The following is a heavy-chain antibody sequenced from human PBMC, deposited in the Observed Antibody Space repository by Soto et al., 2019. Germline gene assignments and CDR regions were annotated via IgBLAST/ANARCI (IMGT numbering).Heavy chain of an antibody. Sequence: PTDTLSLTFTVSGDSISSYYWSWLRQPPGKGLEWIFYIHRTGSTNYNPSLESRVSISLDTSNKRFSLKMNSVTATDTAVYYCVTEVIRQLAVVFEXWGQGSLVTVSX. D-gene: IGHD1-1*01. J-gene: IGHJ4*02. V-gene: IGHV4-59*12. CDR1: GDSISSYY. CDR2: IHRTGST. CDR3: VTEVIRQLAVVFEX.